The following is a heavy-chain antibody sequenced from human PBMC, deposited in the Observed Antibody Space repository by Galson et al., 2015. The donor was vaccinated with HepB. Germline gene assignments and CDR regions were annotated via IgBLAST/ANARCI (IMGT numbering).Heavy chain of an antibody. D-gene: IGHD3-16*01. J-gene: IGHJ5*02. CDR2: ISDTGDAFS. Sequence: SLRLSCAASGFTFSNFAMSWIRLAPGKGLEWVSTISDTGDAFSYIADSVKGRFIISRDNSKNTLFQQMNSLRAEDTAVYHCAKSAFGQTLRGWFDPWGQGTQVTVSS. CDR3: AKSAFGQTLRGWFDP. CDR1: GFTFSNFA. V-gene: IGHV3-23*01.